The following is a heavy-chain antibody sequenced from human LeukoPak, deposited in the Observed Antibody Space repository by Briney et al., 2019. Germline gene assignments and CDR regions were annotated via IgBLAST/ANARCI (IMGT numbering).Heavy chain of an antibody. V-gene: IGHV1-46*01. CDR2: INPSGGST. D-gene: IGHD2-2*01. J-gene: IGHJ4*02. CDR1: GYTFSSYH. Sequence: ASVKVSCKASGYTFSSYHIHWVRQAPGRGLEWMGVINPSGGSTSYAQKFQGRVTMTRDTSTSTVYMELSSLRSEDTAVYYCARDRYCSSTTCYARFDYWGQGTLVTVSS. CDR3: ARDRYCSSTTCYARFDY.